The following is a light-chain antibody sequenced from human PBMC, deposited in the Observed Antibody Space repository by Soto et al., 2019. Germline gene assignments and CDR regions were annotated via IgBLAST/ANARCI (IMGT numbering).Light chain of an antibody. Sequence: SALTQPAAVSGSPGQSITISCPGTSSDVGGYNYVSWYQQHPGKAPKLMIYDVSSRPSGVSNRFSGAKSGNTASLTISGLQTEDEADYYCSSYTSSSTPYVFGTGTKVTVL. V-gene: IGLV2-14*01. CDR2: DVS. CDR1: SSDVGGYNY. J-gene: IGLJ1*01. CDR3: SSYTSSSTPYV.